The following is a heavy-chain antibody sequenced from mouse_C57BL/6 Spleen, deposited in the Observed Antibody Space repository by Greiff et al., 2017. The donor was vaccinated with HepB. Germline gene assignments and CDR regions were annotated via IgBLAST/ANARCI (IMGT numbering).Heavy chain of an antibody. CDR3: GDGSRTGYFDV. CDR2: IDPANGNT. Sequence: VRLKESVAELVRPGASVKLSCTASGFNIKNTYMHWVKQRPEQGLEWIGRIDPANGNTKYAPKFQGKATITADTSSNTAYLQLSSLTSEDTAIYYCGDGSRTGYFDVWGTGTTVTVSS. V-gene: IGHV14-3*01. D-gene: IGHD1-1*01. CDR1: GFNIKNTY. J-gene: IGHJ1*03.